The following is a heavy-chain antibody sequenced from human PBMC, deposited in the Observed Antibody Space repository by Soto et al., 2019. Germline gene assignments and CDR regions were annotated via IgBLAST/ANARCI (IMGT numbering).Heavy chain of an antibody. D-gene: IGHD1-26*01. CDR3: ARHGAGYYDYYGRDV. CDR1: GGSSRSADYY. Sequence: PSETLSFTCTVSGGSSRSADYYWSWIRQHPVKGLGWSGSSYYSGGTYSNSSLESRVSKSVDTSKTQFSLRLSSVTAADTAMYYFARHGAGYYDYYGRDVGGQGTTVP. CDR2: SYYSGGT. V-gene: IGHV4-31*03. J-gene: IGHJ6*02.